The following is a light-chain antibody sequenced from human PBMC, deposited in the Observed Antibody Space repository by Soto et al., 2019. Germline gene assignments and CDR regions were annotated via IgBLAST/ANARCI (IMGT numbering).Light chain of an antibody. J-gene: IGKJ2*01. Sequence: EIVMTQSPATLSVSPGERATLSCRASQSVNSMLAWYQQKPGQAPRLLIYGASSRATGIPDRFSGSGSGTDFTLTISRLEPEDFAVYYCQQYGSSPYTFGQGTKVDIK. CDR3: QQYGSSPYT. CDR1: QSVNSM. V-gene: IGKV3-20*01. CDR2: GAS.